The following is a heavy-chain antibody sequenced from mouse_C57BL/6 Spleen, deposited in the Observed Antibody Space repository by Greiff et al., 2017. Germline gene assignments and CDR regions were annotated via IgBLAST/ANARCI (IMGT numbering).Heavy chain of an antibody. Sequence: EVQGVESGEGLVKPGGSLKLSCAASGFTFSSYAMSWVRQTPEKRLEWVAYISSGGDYIYYADTVKGRFTISRDNARNTLYLQMSSLKSEDTAMYYCTRETLDSSGPAWFAYWGKGTLVTVSA. J-gene: IGHJ3*01. CDR1: GFTFSSYA. D-gene: IGHD3-2*02. V-gene: IGHV5-9-1*02. CDR3: TRETLDSSGPAWFAY. CDR2: ISSGGDYI.